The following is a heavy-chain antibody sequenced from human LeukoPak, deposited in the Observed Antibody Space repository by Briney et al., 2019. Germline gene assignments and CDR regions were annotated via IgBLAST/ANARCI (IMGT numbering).Heavy chain of an antibody. D-gene: IGHD6-13*01. CDR3: ARGNPALSRAAGYYFDY. J-gene: IGHJ4*02. V-gene: IGHV4-61*02. Sequence: SQTLSLTCTVSGGSISSGSYCWSWIRQPAGKGLEWIGRIYTSGSTNYNPSLKSRVTISVDTSKNQFSLKLSSVTAADTAVYYCARGNPALSRAAGYYFDYWGQGTLVTVSS. CDR1: GGSISSGSYC. CDR2: IYTSGST.